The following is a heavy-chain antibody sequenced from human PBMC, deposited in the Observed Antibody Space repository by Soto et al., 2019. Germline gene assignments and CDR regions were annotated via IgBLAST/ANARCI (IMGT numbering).Heavy chain of an antibody. CDR1: GYTFTSYA. J-gene: IGHJ6*02. CDR2: INAGNGNT. Sequence: VASVKVSCKASGYTFTSYAMHWVRQAPGQRLEWMGWINAGNGNTKYSQKFQGRVTITRDTSASTAYMELSSLRSEDTAVYYCAREDPYCSGGSCYKLKAGMDVWGQGPTVTVSS. V-gene: IGHV1-3*01. D-gene: IGHD2-15*01. CDR3: AREDPYCSGGSCYKLKAGMDV.